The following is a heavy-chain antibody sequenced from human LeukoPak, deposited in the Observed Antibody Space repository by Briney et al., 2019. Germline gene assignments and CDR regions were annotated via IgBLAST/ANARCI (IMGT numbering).Heavy chain of an antibody. J-gene: IGHJ4*02. V-gene: IGHV3-9*01. CDR2: ISWNSGSI. CDR3: AKGNYFFDY. CDR1: GFTFSNYA. Sequence: GGSLRLSCAASGFTFSNYAMHWVRQAPGKGLEWVSGISWNSGSIGYADSVKGRFTISRDNAKNSLYLQMNSLRAEDTALYYCAKGNYFFDYWGQGTLVTVSS.